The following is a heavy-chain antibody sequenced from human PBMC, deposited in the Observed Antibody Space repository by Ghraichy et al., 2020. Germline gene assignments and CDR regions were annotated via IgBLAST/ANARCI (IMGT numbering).Heavy chain of an antibody. V-gene: IGHV3-21*01. CDR3: ARVREVRGNYYYYYGMDV. D-gene: IGHD3-10*01. CDR2: ISSSSSYI. J-gene: IGHJ6*02. Sequence: GGSLRLSCAASGFTFSSYSMNWVRQAPGKGLEWVSSISSSSSYIYYADSVKGRFTISRDNAKNSLYLQMNSLRAEDTAVYYCARVREVRGNYYYYYGMDVWGQGTTVTVSS. CDR1: GFTFSSYS.